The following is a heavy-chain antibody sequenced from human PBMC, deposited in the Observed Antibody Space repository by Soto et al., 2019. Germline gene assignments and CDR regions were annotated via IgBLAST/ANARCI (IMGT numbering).Heavy chain of an antibody. CDR1: GFNVNSDY. V-gene: IGHV3-66*01. CDR2: IYSDGST. Sequence: EVQVVESGGDLVQPGGSLRLSCAASGFNVNSDYMNWVRQAPGKGLEWVSVIYSDGSTYYADSVKGRFSISRDNSKNMLNLEMSSLRAEDTAVYYCARDPGLRNGMSAWGQGTTVTVSS. J-gene: IGHJ6*02. CDR3: ARDPGLRNGMSA.